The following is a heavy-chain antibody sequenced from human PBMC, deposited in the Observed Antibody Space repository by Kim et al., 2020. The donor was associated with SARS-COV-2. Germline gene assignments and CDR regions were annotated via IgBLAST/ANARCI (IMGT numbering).Heavy chain of an antibody. V-gene: IGHV4-39*07. D-gene: IGHD3-10*01. Sequence: SETLSLTCTVSGGSIRSRSYFWGWIRQPPGKGLEWIGGVYYNGTSYSNPSLKSRVAISVDTSKNQFSLRLTSVTAADTAFYYCARDLASRGGSYYDGYAYPLNDCWFFDLWGRGTLVTVSS. CDR3: ARDLASRGGSYYDGYAYPLNDCWFFDL. CDR1: GGSIRSRSYF. J-gene: IGHJ2*01. CDR2: VYYNGTS.